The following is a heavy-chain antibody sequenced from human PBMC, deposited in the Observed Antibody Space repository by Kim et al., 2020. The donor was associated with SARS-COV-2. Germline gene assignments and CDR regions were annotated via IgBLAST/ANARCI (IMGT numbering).Heavy chain of an antibody. J-gene: IGHJ5*02. D-gene: IGHD1-26*01. V-gene: IGHV3-53*01. Sequence: HYADPGKGRFTISRDSTKNTVDLQRNSLRVEDTAVYYCARDPSAVGAPTPWGQGTLVTVSS. CDR3: ARDPSAVGAPTP.